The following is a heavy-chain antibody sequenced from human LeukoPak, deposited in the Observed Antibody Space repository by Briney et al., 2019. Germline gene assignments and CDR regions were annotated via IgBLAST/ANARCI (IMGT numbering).Heavy chain of an antibody. CDR2: ISWNSGSI. V-gene: IGHV3-9*03. D-gene: IGHD4-23*01. CDR3: AKDLDYGGNSGLDY. J-gene: IGHJ4*02. CDR1: GFTFDDYA. Sequence: PGGSLRLSCAASGFTFDDYAMHWVRQAPGKGLEWVSGISWNSGSIGYADSVKGRFTISRDNAKNSLYLQMNSLRAEDMALYYCAKDLDYGGNSGLDYWGQGTLVTVSS.